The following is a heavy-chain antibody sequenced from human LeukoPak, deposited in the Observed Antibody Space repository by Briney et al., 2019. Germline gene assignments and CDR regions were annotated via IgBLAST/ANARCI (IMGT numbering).Heavy chain of an antibody. CDR3: ASHLSGSYGGPHY. J-gene: IGHJ4*02. CDR2: IIPIFGTA. Sequence: SGKVSSKAFGGPFRRYSIIRVRQAPGQGLEWGGGIIPIFGTANYAQKFQGRVTITADKSTSTAYMELSSLRSEDTAVYYCASHLSGSYGGPHYWGQGTLVTVSS. CDR1: GGPFRRYS. D-gene: IGHD1-26*01. V-gene: IGHV1-69*06.